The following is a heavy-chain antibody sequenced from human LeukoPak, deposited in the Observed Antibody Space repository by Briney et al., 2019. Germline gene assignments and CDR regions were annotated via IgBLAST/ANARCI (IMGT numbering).Heavy chain of an antibody. CDR1: GFTISGYW. V-gene: IGHV3-74*01. J-gene: IGHJ4*01. CDR2: ISGDGSIT. Sequence: QPGGSLRLSCAASGFTISGYWMHWVRQAPGKRLVWVSRISGDGSITAYADSVKGRFTISRDNAKNTLYLQMNSLRAEDTAVYYCARGRAGNYYNHNDYWGQGTLVTVSS. CDR3: ARGRAGNYYNHNDY. D-gene: IGHD3-10*01.